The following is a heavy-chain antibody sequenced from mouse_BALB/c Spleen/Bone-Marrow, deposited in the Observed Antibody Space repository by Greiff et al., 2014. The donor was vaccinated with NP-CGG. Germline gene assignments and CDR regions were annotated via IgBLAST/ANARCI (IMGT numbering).Heavy chain of an antibody. CDR2: IYPGDGET. CDR3: ASVYDYGRGYAMDY. V-gene: IGHV1-80*01. J-gene: IGHJ4*01. Sequence: ESGAELVRPGSSVKISCKASGYAFSNYGMNWVKQRPGQGLEWIGQIYPGDGETNYNGEFEGRVTLTADKSSSTAYMQVSSLTSEDSAVYFCASVYDYGRGYAMDYWGQGTSVTVSS. D-gene: IGHD2-4*01. CDR1: GYAFSNYG.